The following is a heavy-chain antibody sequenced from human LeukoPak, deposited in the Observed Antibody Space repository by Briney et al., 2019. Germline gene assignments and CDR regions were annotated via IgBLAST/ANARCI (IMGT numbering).Heavy chain of an antibody. CDR3: ARGYCTGGNCYSGFDP. Sequence: SETLSLTCTVSGGSISSYYWSWIRQPPGKGLEWIGDIYYSGSSTYNPSLKSRVTISVDTSKNQFSLRLSSVTAADTAVYYCARGYCTGGNCYSGFDPWGQGTLVTVSS. CDR2: IYYSGSS. J-gene: IGHJ5*02. CDR1: GGSISSYY. D-gene: IGHD2-15*01. V-gene: IGHV4-59*01.